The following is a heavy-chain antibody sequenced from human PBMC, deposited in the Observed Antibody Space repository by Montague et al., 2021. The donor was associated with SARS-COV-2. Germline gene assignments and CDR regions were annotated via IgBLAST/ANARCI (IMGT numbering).Heavy chain of an antibody. J-gene: IGHJ6*01. CDR1: GGSFSSYY. CDR3: ARGEWRKVRWGPGRGSEIDTYFALDV. V-gene: IGHV4-34*01. Sequence: SETLSLTCAVYGGSFSSYYYAWVRQSPTKGLEWIGEIHHSGKPTYKPSLRRRAAISVDTSKNQFSLNLRSVTAADAAVYYCARGEWRKVRWGPGRGSEIDTYFALDVWGQGTTVIISS. CDR2: IHHSGKP. D-gene: IGHD2-15*01.